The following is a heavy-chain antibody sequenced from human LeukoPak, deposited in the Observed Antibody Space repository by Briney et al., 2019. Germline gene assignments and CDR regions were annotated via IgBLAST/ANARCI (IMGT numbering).Heavy chain of an antibody. CDR3: TTGGSGSYYTELYYYYGMDV. J-gene: IGHJ6*04. CDR2: IKSKTDGGTT. V-gene: IGHV3-15*01. Sequence: GGSLRLSCAASGFTFSNAWMSWVRQAPGKGLEWVGRIKSKTDGGTTDYAAPVKGRFTISRDDSKNTLYLQMNSLKTEDTAVYYCTTGGSGSYYTELYYYYGMDVWGKGTTVTVSS. CDR1: GFTFSNAW. D-gene: IGHD3-10*01.